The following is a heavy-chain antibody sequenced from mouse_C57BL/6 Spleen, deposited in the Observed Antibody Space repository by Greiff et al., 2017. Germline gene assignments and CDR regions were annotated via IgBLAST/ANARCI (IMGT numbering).Heavy chain of an antibody. Sequence: EVKLMESGAELVKPGASVKLSCTASGFNIKDYYMHWVKQRTEQGLEWIGRIDPEDGETKYAPKFQGKATITADTSSNTADLQLSSLTSEDTAVYYCVVAYFDYWGQGTTLTVSS. CDR3: VVAYFDY. CDR2: IDPEDGET. J-gene: IGHJ2*01. CDR1: GFNIKDYY. D-gene: IGHD1-1*01. V-gene: IGHV14-2*01.